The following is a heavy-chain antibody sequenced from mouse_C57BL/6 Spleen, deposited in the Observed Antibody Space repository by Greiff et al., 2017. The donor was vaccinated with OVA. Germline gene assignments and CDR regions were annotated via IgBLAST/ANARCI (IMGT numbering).Heavy chain of an antibody. Sequence: VQLKESGPELVKPGASVKISCKASGYSFTDYNMNWVKQSNGKSLEWIGVINPNYGTTSYNQKFKGKATLTVDQSSSTAYMQLNSLTSEDSAVYYCAKGGDDYAYYAMDYWGQGTSVTVSS. D-gene: IGHD2-4*01. CDR2: INPNYGTT. CDR1: GYSFTDYN. V-gene: IGHV1-39*01. J-gene: IGHJ4*01. CDR3: AKGGDDYAYYAMDY.